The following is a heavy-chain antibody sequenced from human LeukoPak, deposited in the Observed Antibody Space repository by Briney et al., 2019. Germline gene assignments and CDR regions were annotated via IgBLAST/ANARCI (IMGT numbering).Heavy chain of an antibody. CDR3: ASGGYSYVYPAHY. J-gene: IGHJ4*02. Sequence: GGSLRLSCAASGFTFSSYGMHWVRQAPGKGLEWVAVISYDGSNKYYADSVKGRFTISRDKSKNTLYLQMNSLRAEDTAVYYCASGGYSYVYPAHYWGQGTLVTVSS. V-gene: IGHV3-30*03. CDR1: GFTFSSYG. D-gene: IGHD5-18*01. CDR2: ISYDGSNK.